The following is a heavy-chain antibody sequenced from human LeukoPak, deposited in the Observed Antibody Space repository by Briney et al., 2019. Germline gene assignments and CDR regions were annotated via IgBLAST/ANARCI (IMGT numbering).Heavy chain of an antibody. D-gene: IGHD3-9*01. CDR2: IGTAGDT. CDR3: ARGADWFDAFDI. Sequence: GGPLRLSCAASGFTFSSYDMHWVRQATGKGLEWVSAIGTAGDTYYPGSVKGRFTISRENAKNSLYLQMNSLRAGDTAVYYCARGADWFDAFDIWGQGTMVTVSS. CDR1: GFTFSSYD. J-gene: IGHJ3*02. V-gene: IGHV3-13*01.